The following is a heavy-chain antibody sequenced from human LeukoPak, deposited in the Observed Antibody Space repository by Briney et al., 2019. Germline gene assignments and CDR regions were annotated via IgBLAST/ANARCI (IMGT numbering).Heavy chain of an antibody. J-gene: IGHJ4*02. CDR2: MNPNSGNT. Sequence: GASVKVSCKASGYTFTSYDINWVRQAPGQGLEWMGWMNPNSGNTGYAQKFQGRVTMTRNTSISTAYMELSSLRSEDTAVYYCARGAPSQGYFDYWGQGTLVTVSS. CDR3: ARGAPSQGYFDY. V-gene: IGHV1-8*01. CDR1: GYTFTSYD.